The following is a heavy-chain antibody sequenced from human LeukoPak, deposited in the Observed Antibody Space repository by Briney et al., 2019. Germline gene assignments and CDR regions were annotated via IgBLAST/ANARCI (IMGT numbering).Heavy chain of an antibody. D-gene: IGHD3-9*01. V-gene: IGHV4-34*01. CDR2: INHSGST. Sequence: SETLSLTCAVYGGSFSGYYWSWIRQPPGKGLEWIGEINHSGSTNYNPSLKSRVTISVDTSKNQFPLKLSSVTAADTAVYYCARPDYDILTGYGYWGQGTLVTVSS. CDR1: GGSFSGYY. J-gene: IGHJ4*02. CDR3: ARPDYDILTGYGY.